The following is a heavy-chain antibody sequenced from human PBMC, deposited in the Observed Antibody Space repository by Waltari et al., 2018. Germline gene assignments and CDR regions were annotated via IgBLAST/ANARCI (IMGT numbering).Heavy chain of an antibody. D-gene: IGHD2-15*01. CDR1: GGTFSSYA. V-gene: IGHV1-69*01. Sequence: QVQLVQSGAEVKKPGSSVKVSCKASGGTFSSYAISWVRQAPGQGLEWMGGIIPIFGTANYAQKFQGRVTITADESTSTAYMELSSLRSEDTAVYYCARDLRYCSGGSCLSGHWFDPWGQGTLVTVSS. J-gene: IGHJ5*02. CDR2: IIPIFGTA. CDR3: ARDLRYCSGGSCLSGHWFDP.